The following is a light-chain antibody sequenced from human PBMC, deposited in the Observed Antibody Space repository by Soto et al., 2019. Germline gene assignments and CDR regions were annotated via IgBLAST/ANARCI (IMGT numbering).Light chain of an antibody. V-gene: IGKV3-20*01. Sequence: PGESDTLSCRASQTVSITYLTWYQQKTGEAPRLLIFGASKRATGIPDRFGGSGSGRDFTITISGLEPEDSAVYYCEQYGSSPLISFGQGTRLEIK. CDR2: GAS. CDR1: QTVSITY. CDR3: EQYGSSPLIS. J-gene: IGKJ5*01.